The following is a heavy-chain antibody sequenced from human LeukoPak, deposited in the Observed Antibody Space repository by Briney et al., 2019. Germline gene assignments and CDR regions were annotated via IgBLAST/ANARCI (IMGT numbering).Heavy chain of an antibody. CDR2: IYHSGST. CDR3: ARLGEDYGDQNDY. CDR1: GGSISSSNW. Sequence: SETLSLTCAVSGGSISSSNWWSWVRQPPGKGLEWIGEIYHSGSTNYNPSLKSRVTISVDKSKNQFSLKLSSVTAANTAVYYCARLGEDYGDQNDYWGQGTLVTVSS. V-gene: IGHV4-4*02. D-gene: IGHD4-17*01. J-gene: IGHJ4*02.